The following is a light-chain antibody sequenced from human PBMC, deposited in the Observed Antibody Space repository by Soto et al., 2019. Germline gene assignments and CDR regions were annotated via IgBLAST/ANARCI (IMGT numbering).Light chain of an antibody. V-gene: IGKV4-1*01. J-gene: IGKJ2*01. CDR1: QSVFYSTNNKNY. Sequence: DIVMTPSPDSLAVSLGERATINCKSSQSVFYSTNNKNYLAWYQQKPGQPPNLLIYWASTRESGVPDRFSGSGSWTDFTLTISSLQAEDVAVYYCQQYYGIPYTFGQGTKLEIK. CDR3: QQYYGIPYT. CDR2: WAS.